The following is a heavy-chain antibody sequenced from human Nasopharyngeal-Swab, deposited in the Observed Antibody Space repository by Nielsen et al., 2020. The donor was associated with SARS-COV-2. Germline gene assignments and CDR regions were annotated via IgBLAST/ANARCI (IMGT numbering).Heavy chain of an antibody. V-gene: IGHV4-34*01. D-gene: IGHD4-17*01. J-gene: IGHJ6*03. CDR3: ASGVSTVTTRYMDV. Sequence: SETLSLTCAVYGGSFSGYYWSWIRQPPGKGLEWIGEINHSGSTNYNPSLKSRVTISVDTSKNQFSLRLSSVTAADTAVYYCASGVSTVTTRYMDVWGKGTAVTVSS. CDR1: GGSFSGYY. CDR2: INHSGST.